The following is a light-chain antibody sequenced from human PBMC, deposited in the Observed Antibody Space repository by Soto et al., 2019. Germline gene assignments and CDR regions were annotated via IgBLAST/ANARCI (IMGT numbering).Light chain of an antibody. CDR1: SNDVGGYKV. CDR3: CSYAGSRTYV. V-gene: IGLV2-23*01. Sequence: QAVVTQPASVSGSPGQSITISCTGTSNDVGGYKVVSWYQQHPGKAPKLMIYEGSRRPSGVSIRFSGSKSGNTASLTISGLQAEDEADYYCCSYAGSRTYVFGTGTKLTVL. CDR2: EGS. J-gene: IGLJ1*01.